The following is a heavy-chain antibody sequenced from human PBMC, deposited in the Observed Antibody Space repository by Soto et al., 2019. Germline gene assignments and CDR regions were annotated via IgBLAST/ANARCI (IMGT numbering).Heavy chain of an antibody. J-gene: IGHJ5*01. V-gene: IGHV1-18*01. Sequence: ASVKVSCQASGYTFTSYGISWVRQAPGQGLEWMGWISAYNGNTNYAQKLQGRVTMTTDTSTSTAYMELRSLRSDDTAVYYFARNTYYDFWSGYLTPTWFDLWGQGTLVTVSS. D-gene: IGHD3-3*01. CDR3: ARNTYYDFWSGYLTPTWFDL. CDR2: ISAYNGNT. CDR1: GYTFTSYG.